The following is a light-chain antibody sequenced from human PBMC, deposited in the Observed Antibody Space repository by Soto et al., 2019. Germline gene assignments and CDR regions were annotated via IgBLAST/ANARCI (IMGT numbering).Light chain of an antibody. CDR3: QQYETYPLT. V-gene: IGKV1-5*03. Sequence: DIQMTQSPSTLSESVGDRVTITCRASQNINTWLAWYQQKPGKAPYLLIYKASNLQSGVPSRFSSSASGTEFTLTISSLQPDDIATYYCQQYETYPLTYGGGTKVEI. CDR2: KAS. CDR1: QNINTW. J-gene: IGKJ4*01.